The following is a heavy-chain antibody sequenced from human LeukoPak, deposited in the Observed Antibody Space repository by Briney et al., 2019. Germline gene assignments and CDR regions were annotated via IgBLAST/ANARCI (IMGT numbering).Heavy chain of an antibody. Sequence: SETLSLNCSVSGGSINSYWWSWIRQPAGKGLEFIGRIYTTGRTNYNPYLKSRVSMSVDTSKNKFSLELRSVTAADTAVYFCARAGYTISSYRFDYWGQGALVTVSS. V-gene: IGHV4-4*07. CDR1: GGSINSYW. CDR2: IYTTGRT. D-gene: IGHD3-16*02. CDR3: ARAGYTISSYRFDY. J-gene: IGHJ4*02.